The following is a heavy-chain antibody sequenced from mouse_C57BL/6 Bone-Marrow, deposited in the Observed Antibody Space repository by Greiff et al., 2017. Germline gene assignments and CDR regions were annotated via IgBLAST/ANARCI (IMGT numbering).Heavy chain of an antibody. CDR1: GFTFSDYY. J-gene: IGHJ3*01. D-gene: IGHD1-1*01. CDR2: ISNGGGST. Sequence: EVHLVESGGGLVQPGGSLKLSCAASGFTFSDYYMYWVRQTPEKRLEWVAYISNGGGSTYYPDTVKGRFTISRDNAKNTLYLQMSRLKSEDTAMYYCARPLITTVVGGFAYWGQGTLVTVSA. CDR3: ARPLITTVVGGFAY. V-gene: IGHV5-12*01.